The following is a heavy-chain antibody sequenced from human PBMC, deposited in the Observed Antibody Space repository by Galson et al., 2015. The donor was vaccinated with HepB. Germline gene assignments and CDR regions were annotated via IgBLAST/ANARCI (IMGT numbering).Heavy chain of an antibody. Sequence: SVKVSCKAFGYTFTGYYMHWVRQAPGQGLEWMGWINANSGGTNYAQKFQGRVTMTRDTSISTAYMELSRLRSDDTAVYYCARKGVRDASWFDPWGQGTLVTVSS. V-gene: IGHV1-2*02. J-gene: IGHJ5*02. CDR1: GYTFTGYY. CDR2: INANSGGT. CDR3: ARKGVRDASWFDP. D-gene: IGHD5-24*01.